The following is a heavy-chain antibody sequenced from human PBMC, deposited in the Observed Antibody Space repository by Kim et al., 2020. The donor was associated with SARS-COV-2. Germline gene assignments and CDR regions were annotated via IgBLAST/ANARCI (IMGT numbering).Heavy chain of an antibody. V-gene: IGHV3-33*01. Sequence: GGSLRLSCAASGFTFSSYGMHWVRQAPGKGLEWVAVIWYDGSNKYYADSVKGRFTISRDNSKNTLYLQMNSLRAEDTAVYYCARARSKAVAGDFDPWGQGTLVTVSS. CDR1: GFTFSSYG. J-gene: IGHJ5*02. CDR3: ARARSKAVAGDFDP. CDR2: IWYDGSNK. D-gene: IGHD6-19*01.